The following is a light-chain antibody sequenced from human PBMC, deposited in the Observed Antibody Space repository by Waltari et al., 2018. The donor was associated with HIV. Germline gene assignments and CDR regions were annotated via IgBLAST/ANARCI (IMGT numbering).Light chain of an antibody. Sequence: SYELTQKPSVSVHPGQKAKIMCSGATLTRNHVFWYQQKAGQAPVMIIFQDTKRPSDIPARFSASSAGTTATLTISGVQAEDEADYFCQAAHNSDVIFGGGTKLTVL. CDR2: QDT. CDR1: TLTRNH. J-gene: IGLJ2*01. CDR3: QAAHNSDVI. V-gene: IGLV3-25*03.